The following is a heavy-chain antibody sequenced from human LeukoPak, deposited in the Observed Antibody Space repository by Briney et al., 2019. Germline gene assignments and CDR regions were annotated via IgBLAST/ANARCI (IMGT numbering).Heavy chain of an antibody. CDR1: GGSFSGYY. J-gene: IGHJ5*02. CDR2: INHSGST. CDR3: ARFSRRIAARPNWFDP. Sequence: SETLSLTCAVYGGSFSGYYWSWIRQPPGKGLEWIGEINHSGSTNYNPSLKSRVTISVDTSKNQFSLKLSSVTAADTAVYYYARFSRRIAARPNWFDPWGQGALVTVSS. D-gene: IGHD6-6*01. V-gene: IGHV4-34*01.